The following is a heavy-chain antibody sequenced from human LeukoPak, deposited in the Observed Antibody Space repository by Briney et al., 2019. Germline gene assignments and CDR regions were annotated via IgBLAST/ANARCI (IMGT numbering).Heavy chain of an antibody. J-gene: IGHJ4*02. CDR3: ARTGGSIHYGSGSYYRD. Sequence: GASVKVSCKASGYTFTSHYMHWVRQAPGQGLEWMGIINPSGGSTSYAQEFQGRVTMTRDMSTSTVYMELSSLRSEDTAVYYCARTGGSIHYGSGSYYRDWGQGTLVTVSS. CDR1: GYTFTSHY. D-gene: IGHD3-10*01. V-gene: IGHV1-46*01. CDR2: INPSGGST.